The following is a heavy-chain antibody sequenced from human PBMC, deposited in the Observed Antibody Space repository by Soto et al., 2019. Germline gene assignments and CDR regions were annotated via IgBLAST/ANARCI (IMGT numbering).Heavy chain of an antibody. V-gene: IGHV4-39*07. Sequence: SETLSLTCTVSGGSISSSSYYWGWIRQPPGKGLEWIGSIYYSGSTYYNPSLKSRVTISVDRSKNQFSLKLSSVTAADTAVYYCARGQVVAAQHWGQGTLVTVSS. J-gene: IGHJ4*02. CDR2: IYYSGST. CDR1: GGSISSSSYY. D-gene: IGHD2-15*01. CDR3: ARGQVVAAQH.